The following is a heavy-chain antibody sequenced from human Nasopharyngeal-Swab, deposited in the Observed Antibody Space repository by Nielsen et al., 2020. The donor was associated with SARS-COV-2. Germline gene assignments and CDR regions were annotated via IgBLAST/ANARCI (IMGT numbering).Heavy chain of an antibody. D-gene: IGHD7-27*01. Sequence: GASLKISCAASEFTLRTYAMSWVRQPPGKRLEWVSAIGGVGSPTFYADSVKGRFTISRDNSKNMLFLQMNSLTADDTAVYYCAKHSPHSPPGDRVFDYWGQGTLVTVSS. CDR1: EFTLRTYA. CDR3: AKHSPHSPPGDRVFDY. J-gene: IGHJ4*02. CDR2: IGGVGSPT. V-gene: IGHV3-23*01.